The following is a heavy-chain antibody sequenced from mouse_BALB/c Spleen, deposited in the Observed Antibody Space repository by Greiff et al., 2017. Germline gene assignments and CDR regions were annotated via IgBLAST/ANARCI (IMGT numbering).Heavy chain of an antibody. J-gene: IGHJ3*01. CDR2: INPYNDGT. Sequence: VQLQQSGPELVKPGASVKMSCKASGYTFTSYVMHWVKQKPGQGLEWIGYINPYNDGTKYNEKFKGKATLTSDKSSSTAYMELSSLTSEDSAVYYCAREGGYYGNYLFDYWGEGTLVTVSA. CDR1: GYTFTSYV. V-gene: IGHV1-14*01. D-gene: IGHD2-1*01. CDR3: AREGGYYGNYLFDY.